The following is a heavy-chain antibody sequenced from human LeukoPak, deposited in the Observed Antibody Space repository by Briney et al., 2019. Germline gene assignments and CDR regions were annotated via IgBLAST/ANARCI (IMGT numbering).Heavy chain of an antibody. V-gene: IGHV4-59*01. CDR1: GGSISSYY. J-gene: IGHJ4*02. Sequence: RTSETLSLTCTVSGGSISSYYWSWIRQPPGKGLEWIGYIYYSGSTNYNPSLKSRVTISVDTSKEQFSLKVNSVTAADTAVYYCTRGAGWLIDYWGQGILVTVSS. CDR3: TRGAGWLIDY. D-gene: IGHD3-16*01. CDR2: IYYSGST.